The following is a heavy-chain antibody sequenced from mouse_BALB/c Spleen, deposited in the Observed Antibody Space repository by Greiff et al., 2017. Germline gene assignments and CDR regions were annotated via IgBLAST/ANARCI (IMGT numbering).Heavy chain of an antibody. CDR1: GYTFTDYN. Sequence: EVQLQQSGPELVKPGASVKIPCKASGYTFTDYNMDWVKQSHGKSLEWIGDINPNNGGTIYNQKFKGKATLTVDKSSSTAYMELRSLTSEDTAVYYCARDDYHYYAMDYWGQGTSVTVSS. D-gene: IGHD2-4*01. CDR2: INPNNGGT. J-gene: IGHJ4*01. V-gene: IGHV1-18*01. CDR3: ARDDYHYYAMDY.